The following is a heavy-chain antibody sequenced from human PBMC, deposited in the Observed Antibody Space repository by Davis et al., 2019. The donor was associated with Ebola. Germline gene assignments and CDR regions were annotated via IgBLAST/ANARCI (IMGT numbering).Heavy chain of an antibody. V-gene: IGHV5-51*01. CDR2: IYPGDSDT. J-gene: IGHJ6*02. D-gene: IGHD2-2*01. Sequence: KVSCKGSGYSFTSYWIGWVRQLPGKGLEWMGIIYPGDSDTRYSPSFQGQVTISADKSISTAYLQWSSLKASDTAMYYCARPSRGYYYGMDVWGQGTTVTVSS. CDR1: GYSFTSYW. CDR3: ARPSRGYYYGMDV.